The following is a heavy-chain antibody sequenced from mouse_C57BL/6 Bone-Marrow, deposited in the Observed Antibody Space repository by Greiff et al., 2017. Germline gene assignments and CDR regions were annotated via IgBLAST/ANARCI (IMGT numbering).Heavy chain of an antibody. CDR3: ARIKLRVGFYAMDY. CDR1: GYTFTSYG. Sequence: QVQLQQSGAELARPGASVKLSCKASGYTFTSYGISWVKQRTGQGLEWIGEIYPRSGNTYYNEKFKGKATLTADKSSSTAYMELRSLTSEDSAVYFCARIKLRVGFYAMDYWGQGTSVTVSS. CDR2: IYPRSGNT. V-gene: IGHV1-81*01. D-gene: IGHD1-1*01. J-gene: IGHJ4*01.